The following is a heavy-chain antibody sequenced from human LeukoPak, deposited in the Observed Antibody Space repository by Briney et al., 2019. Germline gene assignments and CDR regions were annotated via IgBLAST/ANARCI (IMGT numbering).Heavy chain of an antibody. J-gene: IGHJ2*01. Sequence: PGGSLRLSCAVSGFNFDDYAMHWVRQAPGRGLEWVSGINWKTGNGIYADSVKGRFTISRDNAKNSLYLQMSSLRAEDTALYYCTRRAARWQFDLWGRGTLVTVSS. CDR2: INWKTGNG. D-gene: IGHD5-24*01. CDR3: TRRAARWQFDL. CDR1: GFNFDDYA. V-gene: IGHV3-9*01.